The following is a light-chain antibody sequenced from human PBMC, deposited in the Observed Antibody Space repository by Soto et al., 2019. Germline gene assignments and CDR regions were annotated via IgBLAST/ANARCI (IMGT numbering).Light chain of an antibody. CDR2: DAS. J-gene: IGKJ1*01. V-gene: IGKV1-5*01. CDR1: QSISSW. Sequence: DIQMTQSPSTLSASVGDRVTITCRASQSISSWLDWYQQKPGKAPKLLIYDASSLESGVPSRFSGSGSGTDFTLTISSLQPDEFANYYCQQYNSYRTCGQGTKVDIK. CDR3: QQYNSYRT.